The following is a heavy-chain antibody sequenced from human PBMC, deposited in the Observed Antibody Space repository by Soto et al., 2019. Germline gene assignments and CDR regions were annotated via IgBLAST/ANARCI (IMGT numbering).Heavy chain of an antibody. J-gene: IGHJ3*02. D-gene: IGHD3-22*01. CDR3: AREYELYYYDSPYAFDI. V-gene: IGHV4-30-4*01. CDR2: IYYSGST. CDR1: GGSISSGDYY. Sequence: QVQLQESGPGLVKPSQTLSLTCTVSGGSISSGDYYWSLIRQPPGKGLERIGYIYYSGSTYYNPSLKSRVTISVDTSKNQFSLKLSSVTAADTAVYYCAREYELYYYDSPYAFDIWGQGTMVTVSS.